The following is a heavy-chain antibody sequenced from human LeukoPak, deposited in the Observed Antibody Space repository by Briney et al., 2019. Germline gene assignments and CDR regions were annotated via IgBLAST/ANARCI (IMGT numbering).Heavy chain of an antibody. D-gene: IGHD3-10*01. CDR2: ISGSGGST. J-gene: IGHJ6*03. Sequence: GGSLRVSCAASGFTFSSYAMSWVRQTPRKGLEWVSSISGSGGSTYYADSVKGRFTISRDNSKNTPYLQMNSLRAEDTAVYYCAKDTQYYYGSGRDYMDVWGKGTTVTVSS. V-gene: IGHV3-23*01. CDR1: GFTFSSYA. CDR3: AKDTQYYYGSGRDYMDV.